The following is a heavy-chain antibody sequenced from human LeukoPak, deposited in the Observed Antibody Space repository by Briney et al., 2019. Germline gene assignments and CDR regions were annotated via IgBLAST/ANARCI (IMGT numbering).Heavy chain of an antibody. Sequence: ASVKVSCKASGYTFIGYHIHWVRQAPGQGLEWMGWINPDNDDTKYPQKFQGRVTSTRDTSINTGFMEVHRLRSDDTAIYYCARASYYYDKSGYDYWGQGTLVTVSS. D-gene: IGHD3-22*01. V-gene: IGHV1-2*02. J-gene: IGHJ4*02. CDR1: GYTFIGYH. CDR3: ARASYYYDKSGYDY. CDR2: INPDNDDT.